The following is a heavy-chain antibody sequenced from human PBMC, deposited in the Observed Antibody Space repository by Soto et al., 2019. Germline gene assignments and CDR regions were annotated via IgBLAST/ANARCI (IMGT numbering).Heavy chain of an antibody. D-gene: IGHD2-15*01. CDR3: ARVPIVVVVAANYYFDY. V-gene: IGHV1-18*01. CDR1: GYTFTSYG. Sequence: ASVTVSCKAPGYTFTSYGISWVRQAPGQGLEWMGWISAYNGNTNYAQKLQGRVTMTTDTSTSTAYMELRSLRSDDTAVYYCARVPIVVVVAANYYFDYWGQGTLVTVSS. CDR2: ISAYNGNT. J-gene: IGHJ4*02.